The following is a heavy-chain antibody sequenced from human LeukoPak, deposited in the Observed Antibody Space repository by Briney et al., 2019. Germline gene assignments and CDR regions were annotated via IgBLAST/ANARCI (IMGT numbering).Heavy chain of an antibody. J-gene: IGHJ4*02. D-gene: IGHD5-24*01. CDR1: GFTFSSYG. CDR3: AKEREKRWLLRYYFDY. V-gene: IGHV3-30*18. Sequence: GGSLRLSCAASGFTFSSYGMHWVRQAPGKGLEWVAVISYDGSNKYYADSVKGRFTISRDNSKNTLYLQMNSLRAEDTAVYYCAKEREKRWLLRYYFDYWGQGTLDTVSS. CDR2: ISYDGSNK.